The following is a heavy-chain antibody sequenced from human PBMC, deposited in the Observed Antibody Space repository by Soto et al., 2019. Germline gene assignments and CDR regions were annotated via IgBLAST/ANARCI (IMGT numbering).Heavy chain of an antibody. CDR3: AARMWFGELLP. V-gene: IGHV3-23*01. D-gene: IGHD3-10*01. CDR1: GFTFSSYA. Sequence: GGSLRLSCAASGFTFSSYAMSWVRQAPGKGLEWVSAISGSGGGTFYADSVKGRFTISRDNSANTLYLQMNSLRAEDTAVYYCAARMWFGELLPWGQGTLVTVSS. J-gene: IGHJ5*02. CDR2: ISGSGGGT.